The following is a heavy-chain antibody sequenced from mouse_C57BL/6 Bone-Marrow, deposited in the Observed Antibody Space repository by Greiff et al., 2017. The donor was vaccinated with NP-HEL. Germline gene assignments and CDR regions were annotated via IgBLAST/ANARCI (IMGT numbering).Heavy chain of an antibody. D-gene: IGHD2-3*01. J-gene: IGHJ3*01. CDR3: ARFYDFSGAY. Sequence: QVQLQQSGAELVMPGASVKLSCKASGYTFTSYWMHWVQQRPGQGLEWIGEIDPSDSYTNYNQKFKGKSTLTVDKSSRTPYLPLSSLTSEDSAVYNGARFYDFSGAYWGQGTLVTVSA. V-gene: IGHV1-69*01. CDR1: GYTFTSYW. CDR2: IDPSDSYT.